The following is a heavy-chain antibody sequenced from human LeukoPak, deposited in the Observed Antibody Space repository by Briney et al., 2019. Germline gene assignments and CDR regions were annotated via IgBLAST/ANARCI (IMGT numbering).Heavy chain of an antibody. CDR3: AKGAAFDY. J-gene: IGHJ4*02. CDR1: GFTFSSYW. Sequence: PGGSLRLSCAASGFTFSSYWMHWVRQAPGKGLVWVSRINIDGSTTTYADSVKGRFTISRDNSKNTLYLQMNSLRAEDTAVYYCAKGAAFDYWGQGTLVTVSS. D-gene: IGHD6-13*01. CDR2: INIDGSTT. V-gene: IGHV3-74*01.